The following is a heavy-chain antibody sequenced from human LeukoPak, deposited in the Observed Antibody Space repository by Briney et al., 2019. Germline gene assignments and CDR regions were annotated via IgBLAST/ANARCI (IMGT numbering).Heavy chain of an antibody. D-gene: IGHD4-23*01. V-gene: IGHV1-8*02. CDR3: ARGSQRGGNSD. CDR1: GYTFSNYD. J-gene: IGHJ4*02. CDR2: MRPNSDKT. Sequence: AASVKVSCKASGYTFSNYDINWVRQATGQGLEWMGWMRPNSDKTGYTQKFQGRLTMTTNTSTNTAYMEVNSLTSEDTAVYYCARGSQRGGNSDWGQGNRVTVSS.